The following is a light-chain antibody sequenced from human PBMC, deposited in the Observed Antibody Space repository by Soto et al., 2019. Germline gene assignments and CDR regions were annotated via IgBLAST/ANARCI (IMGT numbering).Light chain of an antibody. V-gene: IGKV1-39*01. CDR2: NAL. J-gene: IGKJ4*01. CDR3: QHSYGLPVT. CDR1: QSISTN. Sequence: DIQMTQSPSFLSASVGDRVTIPCQASQSISTNLNWYQWKPGKAPKLLIVNALSLRSGIPSRFSGGGSGTDFTLTISSLQPEDVAIYYCQHSYGLPVTFGGGTKVEIK.